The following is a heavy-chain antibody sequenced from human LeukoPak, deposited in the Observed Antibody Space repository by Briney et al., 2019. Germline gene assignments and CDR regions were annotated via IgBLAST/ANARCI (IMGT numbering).Heavy chain of an antibody. D-gene: IGHD2-2*01. V-gene: IGHV4-34*01. Sequence: PSETLSLTCAVYGGSFSGYYWGWIRQPPGKGLEWIGEINHSGSTNYNPSLKSRVTISVDTSKNQFSLKLSSVTAADTAVYYCARAQPDAFDIWGQGTMVTVSS. J-gene: IGHJ3*02. CDR1: GGSFSGYY. CDR3: ARAQPDAFDI. CDR2: INHSGST.